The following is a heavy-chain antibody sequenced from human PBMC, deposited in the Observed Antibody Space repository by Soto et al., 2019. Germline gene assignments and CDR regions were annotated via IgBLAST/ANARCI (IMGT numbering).Heavy chain of an antibody. D-gene: IGHD3-22*01. CDR2: IYPGDSDT. V-gene: IGHV5-51*01. J-gene: IGHJ4*02. CDR3: ARHPDYYDSSGYYRY. Sequence: PGESLKISCKGSGYSFTSYWIGWVRQMPGKGLEWMGIIYPGDSDTRYSPSFQGQVTISADKSISTAYLQWSSLKASDTAMYYCARHPDYYDSSGYYRYWGQGTLVTVS. CDR1: GYSFTSYW.